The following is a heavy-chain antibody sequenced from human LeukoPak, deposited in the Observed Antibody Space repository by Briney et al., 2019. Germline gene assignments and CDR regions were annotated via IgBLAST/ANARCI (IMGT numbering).Heavy chain of an antibody. J-gene: IGHJ6*02. D-gene: IGHD2-21*01. CDR1: GFTFSNAW. CDR3: TREELDELWRARAYYYYGMDV. CDR2: IKSKTDGGTT. V-gene: IGHV3-15*01. Sequence: PGGSLRLSCAASGFTFSNAWMSWVRQAPEKGLEWVGRIKSKTDGGTTDYAAPVKGRFTISRDDSKNTLYLQMDSLKTEDTAVYYCTREELDELWRARAYYYYGMDVWGQGTTVTVSS.